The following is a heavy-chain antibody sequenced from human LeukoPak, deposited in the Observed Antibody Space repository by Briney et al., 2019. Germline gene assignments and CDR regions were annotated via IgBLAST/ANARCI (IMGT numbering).Heavy chain of an antibody. Sequence: PGGSLRLSCAASGFTFDDYAMNWVRQAPGKGLEWVSGISWNSGSIDYVDSVKGRFTISRDNAKNSLYLQMNSLRAEDTALYYCAIGVAVAGTLDYWGQGTLVTVSS. J-gene: IGHJ4*02. V-gene: IGHV3-9*01. D-gene: IGHD6-19*01. CDR3: AIGVAVAGTLDY. CDR2: ISWNSGSI. CDR1: GFTFDDYA.